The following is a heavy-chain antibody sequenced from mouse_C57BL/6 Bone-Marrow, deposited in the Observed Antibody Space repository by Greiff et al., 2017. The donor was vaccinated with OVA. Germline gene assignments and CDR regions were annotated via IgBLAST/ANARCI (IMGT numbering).Heavy chain of an antibody. CDR2: INSDGSST. Sequence: EVKLVESEGGLVQPGSSMKLSCTASGFTFSAYYMAWVRQVPEKGLEWVANINSDGSSTYYLDSLKSRFIISRDNTKNILYLQMSSLKSEDTATYYCARVPYGGGFDYWGQGTTLTVSS. CDR3: ARVPYGGGFDY. V-gene: IGHV5-16*01. D-gene: IGHD1-1*01. CDR1: GFTFSAYY. J-gene: IGHJ2*01.